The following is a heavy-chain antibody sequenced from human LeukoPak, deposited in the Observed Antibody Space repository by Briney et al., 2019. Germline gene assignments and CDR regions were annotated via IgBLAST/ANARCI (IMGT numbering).Heavy chain of an antibody. D-gene: IGHD3-9*01. CDR2: IIPIFGTA. J-gene: IGHJ4*02. V-gene: IGHV1-69*06. CDR1: GYTFTSYY. CDR3: ARGSILTGYYIDY. Sequence: SVKVSCKPSGYTFTSYYMHWVRQAPGQGREWMGGIIPIFGTANYAQKFQGRVTITADKSTSTAYMELSSLRSEDTAVYYCARGSILTGYYIDYWGQGTLVTVSS.